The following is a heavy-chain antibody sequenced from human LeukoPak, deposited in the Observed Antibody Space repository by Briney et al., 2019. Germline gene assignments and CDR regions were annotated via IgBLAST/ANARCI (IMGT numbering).Heavy chain of an antibody. CDR1: GDNVSSNNAA. D-gene: IGHD3-10*01. CDR2: TYYRSKWYN. Sequence: SQTLSLTCAISGDNVSSNNAAWNWIRQSPSRGLEWLGRTYYRSKWYNDYAESAKSRITINPDTSKNQFSLQLRSVTPEDTAVYYCARHEESWFGELEGLYYFDYWGQGTLVTVSS. J-gene: IGHJ4*02. V-gene: IGHV6-1*01. CDR3: ARHEESWFGELEGLYYFDY.